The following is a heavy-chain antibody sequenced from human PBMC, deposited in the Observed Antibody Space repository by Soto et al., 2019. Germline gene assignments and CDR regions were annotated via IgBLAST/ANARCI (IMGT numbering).Heavy chain of an antibody. CDR3: AVRGAVVVAATETVDNWFDP. CDR2: IIPIFGTA. J-gene: IGHJ5*02. V-gene: IGHV1-69*01. Sequence: QVQLVQSGAEVKKPGSSVKVSCKASGGTFSSYAISWVRQAPGQGLEWMGGIIPIFGTANYAQKFQGRVTITADESTSTAYMELSSLRSEDTAVYYCAVRGAVVVAATETVDNWFDPWGQGTLVTVSS. CDR1: GGTFSSYA. D-gene: IGHD2-15*01.